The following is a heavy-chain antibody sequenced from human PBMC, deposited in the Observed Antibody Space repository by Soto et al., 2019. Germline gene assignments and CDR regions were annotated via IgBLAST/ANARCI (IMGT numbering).Heavy chain of an antibody. J-gene: IGHJ6*02. V-gene: IGHV3-21*01. CDR2: ISSSSSYI. D-gene: IGHD3-3*01. Sequence: GGSLRLSCAASGFTFSSYSMNWVRQAPGKGLEWVSSISSSSSYIYYADSVKGRFTISRDNAKNSLYLQMNSLRAEDTAVYYCAREPSNYDFWSGYYLAYYYYYGMDVRGQGTTVTVSS. CDR3: AREPSNYDFWSGYYLAYYYYYGMDV. CDR1: GFTFSSYS.